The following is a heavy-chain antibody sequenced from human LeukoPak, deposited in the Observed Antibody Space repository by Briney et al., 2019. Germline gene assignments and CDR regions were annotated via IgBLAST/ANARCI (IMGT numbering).Heavy chain of an antibody. CDR2: IYSGGST. CDR3: ARDVGEWQPLLYGTFDY. CDR1: GFTVSSNY. J-gene: IGHJ4*02. Sequence: GGSLRLSCAASGFTVSSNYMSWVRQAPGKGLEWVSVIYSGGSTYYADSVKGRFTISRDNSKNTLYPQMNSLRAKDTAVYYCARDVGEWQPLLYGTFDYWGQGTLVTVSS. D-gene: IGHD2-2*02. V-gene: IGHV3-53*01.